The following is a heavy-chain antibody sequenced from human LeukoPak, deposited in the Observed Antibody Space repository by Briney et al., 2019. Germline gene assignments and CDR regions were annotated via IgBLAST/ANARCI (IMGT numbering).Heavy chain of an antibody. CDR2: IYYSGST. V-gene: IGHV4-59*08. Sequence: SETLSLTCTVSGGSISSYYWSWIRQPPGKGLEWIGYIYYSGSTNYNPSLKSRVTISVDTSKNQFSLKLSSVTAADTAVYYCAATYYYDSSGYVGDYWGQGTLVTVSS. J-gene: IGHJ4*02. D-gene: IGHD3-22*01. CDR1: GGSISSYY. CDR3: AATYYYDSSGYVGDY.